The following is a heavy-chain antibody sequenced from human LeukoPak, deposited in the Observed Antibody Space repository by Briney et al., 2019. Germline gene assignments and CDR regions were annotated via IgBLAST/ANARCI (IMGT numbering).Heavy chain of an antibody. Sequence: ASVKVSCKASGYTFTSYDINWVRQATGQGLEWMGWMNPNSGNTVYAQKFQGRVTMTRNTSMSTAYMELSSLRSEDTAVYYCARGRNRVAATVDYWGQGTLVTVSS. V-gene: IGHV1-8*01. CDR1: GYTFTSYD. CDR3: ARGRNRVAATVDY. D-gene: IGHD6-19*01. J-gene: IGHJ4*02. CDR2: MNPNSGNT.